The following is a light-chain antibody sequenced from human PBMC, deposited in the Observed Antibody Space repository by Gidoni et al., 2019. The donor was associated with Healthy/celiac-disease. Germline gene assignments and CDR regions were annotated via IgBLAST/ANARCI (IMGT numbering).Light chain of an antibody. CDR3: QQSYSLWT. J-gene: IGKJ1*01. CDR1: QSISSY. CDR2: AAS. V-gene: IGKV1-39*01. Sequence: IQMTHPPSSLSASVGDRVTITCRASQSISSYLNWYQQKPGKAPKLLTYAASSVQSGVPSSCSGSGSGTDFTITISRLQPEDFATYYCQQSYSLWTFGQGTKVEIK.